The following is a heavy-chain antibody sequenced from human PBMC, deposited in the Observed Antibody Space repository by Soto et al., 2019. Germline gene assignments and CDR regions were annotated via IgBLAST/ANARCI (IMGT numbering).Heavy chain of an antibody. CDR3: ARHHVDTAMVTRYYYYYGMDV. Sequence: GESLKISCKGSGYSFTSYWIGWVRQMPGKGLEWMGIIYPGDSDTRYSPSFQGQVTISADKSISTAYLQWSSLKASDSAMYYFARHHVDTAMVTRYYYYYGMDVWGQGTTVTVSS. CDR2: IYPGDSDT. J-gene: IGHJ6*02. D-gene: IGHD5-18*01. CDR1: GYSFTSYW. V-gene: IGHV5-51*01.